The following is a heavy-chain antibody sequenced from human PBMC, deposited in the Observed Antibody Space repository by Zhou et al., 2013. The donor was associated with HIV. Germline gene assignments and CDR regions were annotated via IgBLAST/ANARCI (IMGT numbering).Heavy chain of an antibody. CDR2: IYYSGTT. Sequence: QVQLQESGPGLVKPSETLSLTCTVSGGSITSHYYSWIRQTPGRGLEWIGYIYYSGTTEYNPSLKSRVTMSVDTSKNQFSLRLGSVTAADTAVYYCARDWRYHDRSGYYTSYWYFDLWGLAPWSLSPQ. CDR1: GGSITSHY. J-gene: IGHJ2*01. CDR3: ARDWRYHDRSGYYTSYWYFDL. D-gene: IGHD3-22*01. V-gene: IGHV4-59*11.